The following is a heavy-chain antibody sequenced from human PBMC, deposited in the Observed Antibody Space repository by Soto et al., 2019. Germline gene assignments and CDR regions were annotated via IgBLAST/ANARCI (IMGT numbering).Heavy chain of an antibody. CDR3: ARIKRYCTGGSCYSVYYYYYMDV. J-gene: IGHJ6*03. CDR2: IYSGGST. CDR1: GFTVSSNY. D-gene: IGHD2-15*01. Sequence: GGSLRLSCAASGFTVSSNYMSWVRQAPGKGLEWVSVIYSGGSTYYADSVKGRFTISRDNSKNTLYLQMNSLRAEDTAVYYCARIKRYCTGGSCYSVYYYYYMDVWGKGTTVTVSS. V-gene: IGHV3-66*01.